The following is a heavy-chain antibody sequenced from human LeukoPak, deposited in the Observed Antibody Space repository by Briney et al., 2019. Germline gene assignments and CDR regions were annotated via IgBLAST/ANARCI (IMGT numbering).Heavy chain of an antibody. J-gene: IGHJ4*02. CDR3: VKDGHRGYAFDY. Sequence: GGSLRLSCSASVFTFSGFAMHWVRHTPEKGLEYVSVVSSDGRNANYADSVKGRFTISRDNSRNTLYLQMTSLRADDTAIYYCVKDGHRGYAFDYWGQGALVTVSS. V-gene: IGHV3-64D*06. CDR1: VFTFSGFA. D-gene: IGHD2-2*01. CDR2: VSSDGRNA.